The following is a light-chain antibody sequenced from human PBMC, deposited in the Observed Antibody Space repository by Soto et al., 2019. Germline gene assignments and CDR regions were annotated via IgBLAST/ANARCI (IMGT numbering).Light chain of an antibody. CDR1: QSISSW. J-gene: IGKJ4*01. CDR3: QQFET. CDR2: DAS. V-gene: IGKV1-5*01. Sequence: IQMTQSPSTLSASVGDRVTITCRASQSISSWLAWYQQKPGKAPKLLIYDASSLESGVPSRFSGSGSGTEFTLTISSLQPDDFAVYYCQQFETFGGGTKVDIK.